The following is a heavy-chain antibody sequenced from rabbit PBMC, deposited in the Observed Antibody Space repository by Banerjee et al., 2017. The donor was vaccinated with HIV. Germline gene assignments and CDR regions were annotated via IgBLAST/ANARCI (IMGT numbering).Heavy chain of an antibody. CDR3: ARDPWYGMDL. J-gene: IGHJ6*01. CDR2: INTSSGNA. CDR1: GFSFSNKYV. Sequence: QSLEESGGDLVKPEGSLTLTCTASGFSFSNKYVMCWVRQAPGKGLEWIACINTSSGNAVYANWAKGRFTISSTSSSTVTLQMTSLTAADTATYFCARDPWYGMDLWGPGTLVTVS. V-gene: IGHV1S40*01. D-gene: IGHD3-3*01.